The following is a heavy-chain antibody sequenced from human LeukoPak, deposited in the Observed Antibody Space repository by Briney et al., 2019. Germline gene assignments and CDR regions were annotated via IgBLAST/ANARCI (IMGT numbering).Heavy chain of an antibody. V-gene: IGHV3-7*01. CDR1: GFTFSSYG. J-gene: IGHJ4*02. CDR3: ARGHWLDSFDY. Sequence: GGSLRLSCAASGFTFSSYGIHWVRQAPGKGLEWVANIKQDGSEKYYVDSVKDRFTISRDNANNSLYLQMNSLRAEDTAVYYCARGHWLDSFDYWGQGTLVTVSS. D-gene: IGHD6-19*01. CDR2: IKQDGSEK.